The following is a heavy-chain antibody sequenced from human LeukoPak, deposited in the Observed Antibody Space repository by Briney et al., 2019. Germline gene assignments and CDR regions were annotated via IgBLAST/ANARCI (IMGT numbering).Heavy chain of an antibody. Sequence: KVSCKASGGSFSSHAISWVRQAPGQGLEWMGGIIPIFGTANYAQKFQGRVTITTDESTSTAYMELSSLRSEDTAVYYCASDSSGWYYDYWGQGTLVTVSS. CDR2: IIPIFGTA. CDR3: ASDSSGWYYDY. V-gene: IGHV1-69*05. D-gene: IGHD6-19*01. CDR1: GGSFSSHA. J-gene: IGHJ4*02.